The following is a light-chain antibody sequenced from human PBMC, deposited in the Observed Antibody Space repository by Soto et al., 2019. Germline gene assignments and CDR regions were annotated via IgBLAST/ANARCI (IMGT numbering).Light chain of an antibody. V-gene: IGKV1-39*01. CDR1: QGISNF. CDR2: AAS. Sequence: DIQMTQSPSSLSASVGDRVTITCRASQGISNFLNWYQQKPGEVPKVLIYAASNLQTGVPSRFSGSGSGTIFTLTINSLQPEDFATYFCQQSFTNPKTFGQGTEVDIK. CDR3: QQSFTNPKT. J-gene: IGKJ1*01.